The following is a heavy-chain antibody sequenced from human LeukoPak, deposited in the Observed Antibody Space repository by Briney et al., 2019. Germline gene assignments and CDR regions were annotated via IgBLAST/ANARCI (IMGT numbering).Heavy chain of an antibody. CDR1: GFTVSSNY. V-gene: IGHV3-53*01. D-gene: IGHD6-19*01. CDR2: IYSGDTT. J-gene: IGHJ3*02. CDR3: ARDSGWYYAFDI. Sequence: GGSLRLSCAASGFTVSSNYMNWVRQAPGKGLEWVSVIYSGDTTYYADSVKGRFTISRDNSKSTLYLQMNSLRAEDTAVYYCARDSGWYYAFDIWGQGTMVTVSS.